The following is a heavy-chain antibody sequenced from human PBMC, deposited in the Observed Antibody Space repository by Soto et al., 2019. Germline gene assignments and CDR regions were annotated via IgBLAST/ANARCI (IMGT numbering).Heavy chain of an antibody. Sequence: QLQLQESGPGLVKPSETLSLTCTVSGGSISSSSYYWGWIRQPPGKGLEWIGSIFYSGSTYYNPSLKSLVTISVVTSKNQFSLKLSSVTAADTAVYYCARNIYCSGGSCYPGPEYFQHWGQGTLVTVSS. J-gene: IGHJ1*01. CDR1: GGSISSSSYY. V-gene: IGHV4-39*01. CDR2: IFYSGST. D-gene: IGHD2-15*01. CDR3: ARNIYCSGGSCYPGPEYFQH.